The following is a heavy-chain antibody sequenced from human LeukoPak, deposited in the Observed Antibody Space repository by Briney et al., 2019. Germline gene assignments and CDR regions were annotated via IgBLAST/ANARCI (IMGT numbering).Heavy chain of an antibody. J-gene: IGHJ5*02. CDR1: GYTFTSYD. D-gene: IGHD3-10*01. CDR2: IIPILGIA. CDR3: ARVPNYYGSGSPNWFDP. V-gene: IGHV1-69*04. Sequence: VASVKVSCKASGYTFTSYDISWVRQAPGQGLEWMGRIIPILGIANYAQKFQGRVTITADKSTSTAYMELSSLRSEDTAVYYCARVPNYYGSGSPNWFDPWGQGTLVTVSS.